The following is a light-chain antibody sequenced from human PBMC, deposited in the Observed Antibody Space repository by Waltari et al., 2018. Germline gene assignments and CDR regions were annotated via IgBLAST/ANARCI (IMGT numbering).Light chain of an antibody. Sequence: VMLTHSPGTLSLSPGERATLSCRASQSVGRSLVWYQQKPGQAPRLLIYDASRRATGIPDRFSGSGFGTDFSLTISRLEPEDFAVYYCQKYESLPATFGQGTKVEIK. CDR3: QKYESLPAT. J-gene: IGKJ1*01. CDR1: QSVGRS. V-gene: IGKV3-20*01. CDR2: DAS.